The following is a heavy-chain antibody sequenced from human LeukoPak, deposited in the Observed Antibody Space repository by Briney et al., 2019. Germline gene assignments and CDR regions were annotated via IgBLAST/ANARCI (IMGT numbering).Heavy chain of an antibody. V-gene: IGHV3-64*01. D-gene: IGHD3-16*01. Sequence: PGGSLRLSCAASGFTFSSYAMHWVRQAPGKGLEYVSAISSNGGSTYYANSVKGRFTISRDKSKNTLYLQMGSLRAEDMAVYYCARAGTYYDYVWGSYNHPIDYWGQGPLVTVSS. CDR2: ISSNGGST. CDR3: ARAGTYYDYVWGSYNHPIDY. J-gene: IGHJ4*02. CDR1: GFTFSSYA.